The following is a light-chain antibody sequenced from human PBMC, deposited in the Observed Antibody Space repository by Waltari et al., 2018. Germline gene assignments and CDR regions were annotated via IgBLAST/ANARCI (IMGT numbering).Light chain of an antibody. V-gene: IGKV1-33*01. CDR3: QHSHSLPYT. Sequence: DIKLTQSPSSLSAAVGDRVTITCQATQDITKSLSWLQQKPGKPPPLLIYDASSLQACVPSRFSGTGSGTAFSFTLAILQPEDSATYYCQHSHSLPYTFGRGTKLQI. CDR1: QDITKS. J-gene: IGKJ2*01. CDR2: DAS.